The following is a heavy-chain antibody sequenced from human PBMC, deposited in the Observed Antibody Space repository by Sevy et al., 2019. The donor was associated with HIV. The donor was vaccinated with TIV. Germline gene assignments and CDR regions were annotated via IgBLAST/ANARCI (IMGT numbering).Heavy chain of an antibody. CDR3: ARASGYGDYFGHWFGP. CDR1: GGTFSSYA. J-gene: IGHJ5*02. CDR2: IIPIFGTA. V-gene: IGHV1-69*13. Sequence: ASVKVSCKASGGTFSSYAISWVRQAPGQGLEWMGGIIPIFGTANYAQKFQGRVTITADESTSTAYMELSSLRSEDTDVCYCARASGYGDYFGHWFGPWGQGTLVTVSS. D-gene: IGHD4-17*01.